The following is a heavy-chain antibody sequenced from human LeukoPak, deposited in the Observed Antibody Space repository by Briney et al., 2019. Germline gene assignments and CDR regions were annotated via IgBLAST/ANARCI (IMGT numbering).Heavy chain of an antibody. J-gene: IGHJ4*02. CDR3: ARDQPGDYALSY. CDR1: GFTFSSYA. CDR2: ISYDGSNK. V-gene: IGHV3-30-3*01. Sequence: HPGGSLRLSCAASGFTFSSYAMHWVRQAPGKGLEWVAVISYDGSNKYYADSVKGRFTISRDNSKNTLYLQMNSLRAEDTAVYYCARDQPGDYALSYWGQGTLVTVSS. D-gene: IGHD4-17*01.